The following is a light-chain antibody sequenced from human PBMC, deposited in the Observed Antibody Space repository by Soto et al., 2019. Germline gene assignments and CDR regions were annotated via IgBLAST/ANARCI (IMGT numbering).Light chain of an antibody. V-gene: IGLV1-36*01. CDR3: ASWDDTLSGVV. CDR1: SSNIGNNA. Sequence: QSVLTQPPSVSGAPGQRVTIFCSGSSSNIGNNAVNWYQQLPGKPPRALIYYDDLLPSGVSKRFSGSKSGTSVSLPISGLQSDDEGDYYCASWDDTLSGVVFGGGTKLTVL. CDR2: YDD. J-gene: IGLJ3*02.